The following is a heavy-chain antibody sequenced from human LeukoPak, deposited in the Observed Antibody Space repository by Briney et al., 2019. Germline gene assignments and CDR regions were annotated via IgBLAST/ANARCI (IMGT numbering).Heavy chain of an antibody. CDR2: ISGSGGST. CDR1: GLSFSSFA. D-gene: IGHD3-9*01. J-gene: IGHJ6*02. Sequence: GGSLRLSCVASGLSFSSFAMTWIRQAPGQGLEWVSAISGSGGSTYYADYVKGRFTISRDNSKNTLYLQLNSLRAEDTAVYYCAKDGTRLRYFDWLSPSPGYYYYGMDVWGQGTTATVSS. V-gene: IGHV3-23*01. CDR3: AKDGTRLRYFDWLSPSPGYYYYGMDV.